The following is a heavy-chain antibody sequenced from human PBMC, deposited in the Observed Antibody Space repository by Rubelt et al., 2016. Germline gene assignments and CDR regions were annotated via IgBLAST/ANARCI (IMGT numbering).Heavy chain of an antibody. J-gene: IGHJ4*02. CDR3: ARPAQGGNSKTFFFDY. Sequence: QLQLQESGPGLVKPSETLSLTCIVSAGSIRSTSHYWGWIRQPPGKGLEWIGSVYYDGSTYYNPSLKSRVTVSVDTSKNQFSLNLNSVTASDTAVDYCARPAQGGNSKTFFFDYWGPGALVTVSS. CDR2: VYYDGST. CDR1: AGSIRSTSHY. D-gene: IGHD4-23*01. V-gene: IGHV4-39*01.